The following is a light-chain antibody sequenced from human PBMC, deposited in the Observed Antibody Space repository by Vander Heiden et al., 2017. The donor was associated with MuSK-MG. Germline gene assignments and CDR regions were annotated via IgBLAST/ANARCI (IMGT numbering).Light chain of an antibody. Sequence: DIPLTQSTSYMSASVGGGITITCRASQSISNFLNWYQQKPGKAPELLIYAASNLQSGVPSRFSGSGSGTDFTLTISSLQPEDFATYYCQQSSSAPYTFGQGTKLEIK. V-gene: IGKV1-39*01. J-gene: IGKJ2*01. CDR2: AAS. CDR3: QQSSSAPYT. CDR1: QSISNF.